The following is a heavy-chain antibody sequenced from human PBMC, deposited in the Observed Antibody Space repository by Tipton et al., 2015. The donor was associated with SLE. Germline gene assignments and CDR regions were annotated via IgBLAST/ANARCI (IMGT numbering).Heavy chain of an antibody. D-gene: IGHD1-1*01. V-gene: IGHV4-34*01. CDR2: INHGGST. J-gene: IGHJ3*02. CDR3: ARETQRGDAFDI. Sequence: TLSLTCAVYGGSFSGYYWSWIRQPPGKGLEWIGEINHGGSTNYNPSLKSRVTISVDTSKNQFSLKLSSVTAADTAVYYCARETQRGDAFDIWGQGTMVTVSS. CDR1: GGSFSGYY.